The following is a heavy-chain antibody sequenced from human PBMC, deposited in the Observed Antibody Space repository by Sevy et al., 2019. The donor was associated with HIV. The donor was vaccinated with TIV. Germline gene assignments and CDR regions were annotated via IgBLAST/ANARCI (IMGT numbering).Heavy chain of an antibody. CDR1: GFTFSSYG. D-gene: IGHD3-22*01. CDR3: ARGDNTYYYDSSGYYGGGFDY. J-gene: IGHJ4*02. V-gene: IGHV3-33*01. Sequence: GGSLRLSCAASGFTFSSYGMHWVRQAPGKGLEWVAVIWYDGSNKYYADSVKGRFTTSRDNSRNTLYLQMNSLRADDKAVYYYARGDNTYYYDSSGYYGGGFDYWGQGTLVTVSS. CDR2: IWYDGSNK.